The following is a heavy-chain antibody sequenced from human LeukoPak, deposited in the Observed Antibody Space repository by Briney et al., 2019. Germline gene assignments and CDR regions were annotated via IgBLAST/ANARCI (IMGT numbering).Heavy chain of an antibody. Sequence: GGSLRLSCAASGFTFSSYSMNWVRQAPGKGLEWVSSISSSSSYIYYADSVKGRFTISRDNAKNSLYLQMNSLRAEDTAVYYCATEAYQLPADYWGQGTLVTVSS. D-gene: IGHD2-2*01. CDR2: ISSSSSYI. CDR1: GFTFSSYS. V-gene: IGHV3-21*01. CDR3: ATEAYQLPADY. J-gene: IGHJ4*02.